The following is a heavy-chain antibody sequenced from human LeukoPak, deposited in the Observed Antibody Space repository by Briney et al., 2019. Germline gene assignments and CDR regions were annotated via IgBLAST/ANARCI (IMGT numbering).Heavy chain of an antibody. J-gene: IGHJ3*02. V-gene: IGHV3-23*01. CDR1: GLTFSSYA. D-gene: IGHD1-26*01. Sequence: GGSLRLSCAASGLTFSSYAMSWVRQAPGKGLEWVSGISGSGGRTHYVESVKGRFTISRDNSKNTLYLQMNSLRAEDTAVYYCAKGEGAFDIWGQGTMVTVSS. CDR2: ISGSGGRT. CDR3: AKGEGAFDI.